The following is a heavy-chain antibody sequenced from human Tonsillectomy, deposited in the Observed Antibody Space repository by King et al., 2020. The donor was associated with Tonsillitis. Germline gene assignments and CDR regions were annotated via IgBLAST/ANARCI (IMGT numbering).Heavy chain of an antibody. J-gene: IGHJ4*02. Sequence: VQLVESGGGLVQPGGSLRLSCAASGFTFSSYWMHLVRQAPGKGLVWVSRINSDRSSTSCADSVKGRFTIARVNAKNTLYLQRNSLTAEDRAVYYCARGWAAAGTGYFDYWGQGTLVTVSS. CDR1: GFTFSSYW. D-gene: IGHD6-13*01. CDR3: ARGWAAAGTGYFDY. V-gene: IGHV3-74*01. CDR2: INSDRSST.